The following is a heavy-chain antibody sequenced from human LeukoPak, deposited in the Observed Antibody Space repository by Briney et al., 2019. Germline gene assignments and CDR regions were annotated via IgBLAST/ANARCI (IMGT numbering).Heavy chain of an antibody. CDR1: GYSMSSGYY. CDR2: MYHTGST. J-gene: IGHJ3*02. Sequence: SETLSLTCTVSGYSMSSGYYWGWIRQPPERGLEWIGSMYHTGSTYYNPSLKSRVTISVDTSKNQFYLKLSSVTAADTAVYYCARDAYYYDSSGYLIWGQGTMVTVSS. CDR3: ARDAYYYDSSGYLI. V-gene: IGHV4-38-2*02. D-gene: IGHD3-22*01.